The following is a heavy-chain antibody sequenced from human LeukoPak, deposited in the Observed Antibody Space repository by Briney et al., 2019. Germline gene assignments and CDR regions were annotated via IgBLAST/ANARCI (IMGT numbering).Heavy chain of an antibody. V-gene: IGHV1-69*01. CDR2: IIPIFGTA. J-gene: IGHJ4*02. Sequence: EASVKVSCKASGGTFSSYAISWVRQAPGQGLEWMGGIIPIFGTANYAQKFQGRVTITADESTSTAYMELSSLRSEDTAVYYCARDLGSSGRFDYWGREPWSPSPQ. CDR3: ARDLGSSGRFDY. D-gene: IGHD6-19*01. CDR1: GGTFSSYA.